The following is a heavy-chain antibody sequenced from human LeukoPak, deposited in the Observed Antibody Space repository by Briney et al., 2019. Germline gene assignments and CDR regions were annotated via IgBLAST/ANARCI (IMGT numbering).Heavy chain of an antibody. J-gene: IGHJ4*02. D-gene: IGHD1-26*01. CDR1: GFTFSSYT. CDR3: VGEAAATLLDY. V-gene: IGHV3-21*01. CDR2: ISSNSRDI. Sequence: PGGSLRLSCAASGFTFSSYTMNWVRQAPGKGLEWVAAISSNSRDIFYADSVKGRFSISRDNTHNSLSLRMNSLGAEDTAVYHCVGEAAATLLDYWGQGTLVTVSS.